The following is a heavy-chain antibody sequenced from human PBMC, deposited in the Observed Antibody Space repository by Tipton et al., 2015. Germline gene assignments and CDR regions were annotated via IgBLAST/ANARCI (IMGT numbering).Heavy chain of an antibody. CDR2: IHNRLYT. V-gene: IGHV4-59*01. CDR1: DGSMTGYY. D-gene: IGHD3-9*01. J-gene: IGHJ4*02. Sequence: TLSLTCTVSDGSMTGYYWNWVRQSPGKGLEWIGYIHNRLYTFYNPSLKSRVTISVDTSTSQFSLRLASVTAADTAVYYCARDATGYYYFDSCGQGTLLTVSS. CDR3: ARDATGYYYFDS.